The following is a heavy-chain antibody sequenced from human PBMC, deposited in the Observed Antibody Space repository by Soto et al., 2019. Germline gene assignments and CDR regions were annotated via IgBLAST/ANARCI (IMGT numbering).Heavy chain of an antibody. D-gene: IGHD2-2*01. Sequence: GESLKISCTGVGYSFTSYWIGWVRQMPGKGLEWMGIIYPGDSDTRYSPSFQGQVTISADKSITTAYLQWSSLKASDTAMYYCARGYCTTTICDPWFDPWGQGTLVTISS. V-gene: IGHV5-51*01. CDR2: IYPGDSDT. J-gene: IGHJ5*02. CDR3: ARGYCTTTICDPWFDP. CDR1: GYSFTSYW.